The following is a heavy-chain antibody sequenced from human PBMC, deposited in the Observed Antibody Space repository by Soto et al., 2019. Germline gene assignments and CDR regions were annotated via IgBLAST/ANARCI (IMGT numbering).Heavy chain of an antibody. CDR2: INPNSGGT. J-gene: IGHJ6*02. Sequence: ASVKVSCKASGYTFTGYYMHWVRQAPGQGLEWMGWINPNSGGTNYAQKFQGRVTMTRDTSISTAYMELSRLRSDDTAVYYCARSIGGYDHYYYYYGMDVWGQGTTVTVSS. CDR3: ARSIGGYDHYYYYYGMDV. CDR1: GYTFTGYY. V-gene: IGHV1-2*02. D-gene: IGHD5-12*01.